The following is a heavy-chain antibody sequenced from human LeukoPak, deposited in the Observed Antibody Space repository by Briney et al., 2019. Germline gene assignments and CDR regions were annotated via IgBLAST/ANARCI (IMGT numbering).Heavy chain of an antibody. CDR1: GFTFSDYE. D-gene: IGHD3-10*02. J-gene: IGHJ4*02. CDR2: ISTSGSTT. V-gene: IGHV3-48*03. CDR3: ARGALHVFDY. Sequence: GGSLRLSCAASGFTFSDYEINWVRQAPGKGLDWVSCISTSGSTTYYADSVKGRFTISRDNANNSLFLQMNTLTAEDTAVYYCARGALHVFDYWGQGTPVTVSS.